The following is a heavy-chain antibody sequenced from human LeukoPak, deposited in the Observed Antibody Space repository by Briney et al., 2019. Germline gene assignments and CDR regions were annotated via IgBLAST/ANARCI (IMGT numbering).Heavy chain of an antibody. J-gene: IGHJ4*02. CDR3: ARDRIAAAGNFDD. D-gene: IGHD6-13*01. V-gene: IGHV1-69*05. CDR1: GGTFSSYA. Sequence: SVKVSCKASGGTFSSYAISWVRQAPGQGLEWMGRIIPIFGTANYAQKFQGRVTITTDESTSTAYMELSSLRSEDTAVYYCARDRIAAAGNFDDWGQGTLVTVFS. CDR2: IIPIFGTA.